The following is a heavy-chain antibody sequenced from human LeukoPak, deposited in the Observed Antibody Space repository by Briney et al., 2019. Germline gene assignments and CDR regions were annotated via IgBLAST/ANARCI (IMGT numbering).Heavy chain of an antibody. D-gene: IGHD3-22*01. J-gene: IGHJ6*03. CDR3: ARLTHSYYSDTSGYYPYYYMDV. V-gene: IGHV4-39*02. CDR2: MFYGGTN. Sequence: PSETLSLTCSVSGGSISNADYYWGWIRQAPGKGLEWIGSMFYGGTNHYNPSLKSRATISVDTSKNHFSLRLTSMTAADTAVYYCARLTHSYYSDTSGYYPYYYMDVWGKGTTVTVSS. CDR1: GGSISNADYY.